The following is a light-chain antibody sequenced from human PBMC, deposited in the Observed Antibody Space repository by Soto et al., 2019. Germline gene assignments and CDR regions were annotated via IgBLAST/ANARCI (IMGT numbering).Light chain of an antibody. Sequence: EIVLTQSPGTLSLSPGERATLSCRASQIISSSFLAWYQQKPGQAPRLLIYGASTRATGIPDRFSGGGSGTDFTLTIGRLGPEDFAVYYCQQYGSSPRGAFGQGTKVEI. V-gene: IGKV3-20*01. J-gene: IGKJ1*01. CDR3: QQYGSSPRGA. CDR2: GAS. CDR1: QIISSSF.